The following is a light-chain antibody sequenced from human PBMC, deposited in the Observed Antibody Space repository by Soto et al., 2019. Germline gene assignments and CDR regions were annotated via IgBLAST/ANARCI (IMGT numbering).Light chain of an antibody. J-gene: IGLJ1*01. CDR3: SSYTSSSTLLYV. Sequence: QSALTQPASVSGSPGQSITISCTGTSSDVGGYNYVSWYQQHPGKAPKVMIYDVSNRPSGVSNRFSGAKSGNMASLTISGQQAEDEADYYCSSYTSSSTLLYVFGTGTKLTVL. CDR1: SSDVGGYNY. V-gene: IGLV2-14*01. CDR2: DVS.